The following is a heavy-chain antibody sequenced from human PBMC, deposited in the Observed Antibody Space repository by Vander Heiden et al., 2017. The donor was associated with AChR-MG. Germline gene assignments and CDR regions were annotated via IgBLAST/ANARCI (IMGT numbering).Heavy chain of an antibody. CDR1: GGSFSGYY. J-gene: IGHJ4*02. Sequence: QVQLQQWGAGLLKPSETLSLTCAVYGGSFSGYYWSWIRQPPGKGLEWIGEINHRGSTNDNPSLKSRVTISGDTSKNQLSMKMSSVTAADTAVYDCARVQGPVDYWGQGTLVTVSS. CDR3: ARVQGPVDY. V-gene: IGHV4-34*01. CDR2: INHRGST.